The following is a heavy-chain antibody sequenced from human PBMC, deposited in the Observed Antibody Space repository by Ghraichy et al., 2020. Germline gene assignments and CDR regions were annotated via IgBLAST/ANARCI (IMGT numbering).Heavy chain of an antibody. CDR2: IKQDGSEK. D-gene: IGHD2-21*02. CDR1: GFTFSSYW. J-gene: IGHJ6*02. V-gene: IGHV3-7*01. CDR3: ARVEDCGGDCSYYYYGMDV. Sequence: GGSLRLSCAASGFTFSSYWMSWVRQAPGKGLEWVANIKQDGSEKYYVDSVKGRFTISRDNAKNSLYLQMNSLRAEDTAVYYCARVEDCGGDCSYYYYGMDVWGQGTTVTVSS.